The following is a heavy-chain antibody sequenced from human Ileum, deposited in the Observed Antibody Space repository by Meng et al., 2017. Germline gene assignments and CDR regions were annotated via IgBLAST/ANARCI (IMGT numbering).Heavy chain of an antibody. V-gene: IGHV4-30-4*01. CDR2: IYYSGST. CDR1: GGSISSGDYY. J-gene: IGHJ5*02. Sequence: QVQLQESGPGLVKPSQTLSLTSTVSGGSISSGDYYWSWFRQPPGKGLEWIGYIYYSGSTYYNPSLKSRVTISVDTSKNQFSLKLSSVTAADTAVYYCARENTIFGVVWGSWFDPWGQGTLVTVSS. CDR3: ARENTIFGVVWGSWFDP. D-gene: IGHD3-3*01.